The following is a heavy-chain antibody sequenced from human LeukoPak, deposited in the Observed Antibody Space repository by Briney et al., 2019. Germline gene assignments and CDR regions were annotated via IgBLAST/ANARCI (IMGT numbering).Heavy chain of an antibody. CDR2: ISGSGGST. CDR3: ANALEYYYGSGSSY. D-gene: IGHD3-10*01. J-gene: IGHJ4*02. Sequence: GGSLRLSCAASGFTFSSYAMSWVRQAPGKGLEWVSAISGSGGSTYYADSVKGRFTISRDNSKNTLHLQMNSLRAEDTALYYCANALEYYYGSGSSYWGQGTLVTVSS. V-gene: IGHV3-23*01. CDR1: GFTFSSYA.